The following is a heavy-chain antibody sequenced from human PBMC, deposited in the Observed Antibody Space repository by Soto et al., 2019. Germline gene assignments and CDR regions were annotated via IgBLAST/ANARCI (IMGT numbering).Heavy chain of an antibody. D-gene: IGHD3-22*01. CDR3: ARSTMIVGPAINWFDP. Sequence: SETLSLTCTVSGGSISSGFYYWSWIRQHPGKGLEWIGYIYYSGSTYYNPSLKSRVTISVDTSKNQFSLKLSSVTAADTAVYYCARSTMIVGPAINWFDPWGQGTLVTVSS. CDR1: GGSISSGFYY. CDR2: IYYSGST. J-gene: IGHJ5*02. V-gene: IGHV4-31*03.